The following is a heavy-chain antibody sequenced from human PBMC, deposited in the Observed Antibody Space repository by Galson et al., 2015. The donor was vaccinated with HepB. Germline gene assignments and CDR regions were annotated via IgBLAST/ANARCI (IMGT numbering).Heavy chain of an antibody. D-gene: IGHD5/OR15-5a*01. CDR3: AGGFYVGTDYYYYGMDV. J-gene: IGHJ6*02. V-gene: IGHV1-2*02. CDR1: GYTFTQYG. CDR2: INPNNANT. Sequence: SVKVSCKASGYTFTQYGISWVRQAPGHGLEWMGWINPNNANTNYAQKFQGRVTMTWDTSISTAYMELTRLRSDDTAVYYCAGGFYVGTDYYYYGMDVWGQGTTVTVSS.